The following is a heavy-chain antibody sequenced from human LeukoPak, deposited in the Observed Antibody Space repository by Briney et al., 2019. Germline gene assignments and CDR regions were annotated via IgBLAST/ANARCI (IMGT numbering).Heavy chain of an antibody. CDR3: AKGPVAVAGYYFDH. J-gene: IGHJ4*02. CDR2: ISGSGGTT. CDR1: GFTFSSYA. Sequence: GGSLRLSCAASGFTFSSYAMSWVRQAPGKGLEWVSAISGSGGTTYYADSVKGRFTISRDNPNNTLDLQMNSLTAEDTAVYYCAKGPVAVAGYYFDHWGQGTLVTVSS. V-gene: IGHV3-23*01. D-gene: IGHD6-19*01.